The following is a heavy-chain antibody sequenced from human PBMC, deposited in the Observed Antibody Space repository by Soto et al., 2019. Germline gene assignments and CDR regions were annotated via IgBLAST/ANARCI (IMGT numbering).Heavy chain of an antibody. CDR3: AKGWLDC. V-gene: IGHV3-23*01. J-gene: IGHJ5*01. CDR1: TFTLSSYV. CDR2: IGGSGTNT. Sequence: HPGGSLRLSCAASTFTLSSYVMNWVRQAPGKGLEWVSGIGGSGTNTYYADSVKGRFTISRDNSKNTMYLQMNSLRAEDTAIYFCAKGWLDCWGQGTLVTASS.